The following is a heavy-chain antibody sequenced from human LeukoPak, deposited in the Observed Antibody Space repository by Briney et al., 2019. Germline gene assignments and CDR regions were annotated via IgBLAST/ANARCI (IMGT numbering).Heavy chain of an antibody. CDR2: IRGSGGST. CDR1: GFTFSSYA. CDR3: ATGQEGPTSWFDP. V-gene: IGHV3-23*01. Sequence: PGGSLRLSCAASGFTFSSYAMSWVRQAPGKGLEWVSSIRGSGGSTYYADSVKGRFTISRDNSKNTLYLQMNSLRAEDTAVYYCATGQEGPTSWFDPWGQGTLVTVSS. J-gene: IGHJ5*02. D-gene: IGHD1-26*01.